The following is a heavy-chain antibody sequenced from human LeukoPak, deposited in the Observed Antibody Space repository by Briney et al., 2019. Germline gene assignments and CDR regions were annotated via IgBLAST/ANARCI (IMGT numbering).Heavy chain of an antibody. CDR1: GGSISSDY. Sequence: KPSETLSLTCTVSGGSISSDYWSWIRQPPGKGLEWIGYIDYSGSTNYKPSLKSRVTISADTSKNQFSLKLSSVTAADTAVYYCARHITTTGTGYFDYWGPGTLVTVSS. J-gene: IGHJ4*02. V-gene: IGHV4-59*01. CDR2: IDYSGST. CDR3: ARHITTTGTGYFDY. D-gene: IGHD2-8*02.